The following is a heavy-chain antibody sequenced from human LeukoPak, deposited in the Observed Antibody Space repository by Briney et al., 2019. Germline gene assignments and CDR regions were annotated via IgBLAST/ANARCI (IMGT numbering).Heavy chain of an antibody. D-gene: IGHD2-2*01. CDR2: INPNGGST. V-gene: IGHV1-2*02. CDR1: GYIFTSYY. CDR3: ARDASRTNFDP. Sequence: ASVKVSCKASGYIFTSYYMHWVRQAPGQGLEWMGWINPNGGSTHYAQDFQGRLTMTRDTSISTAYMELNGLRSDDTAVYYCARDASRTNFDPWGQGTLVTVSS. J-gene: IGHJ5*02.